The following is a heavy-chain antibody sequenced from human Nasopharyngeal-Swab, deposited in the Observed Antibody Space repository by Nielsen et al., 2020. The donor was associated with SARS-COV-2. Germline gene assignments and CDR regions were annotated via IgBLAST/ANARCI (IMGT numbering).Heavy chain of an antibody. V-gene: IGHV4-59*12. CDR1: GDSMSGSY. Sequence: SETLSLTCTVSGDSMSGSYWSWIRQPPGKGLEWIGYIYYSGGTNYHPSLKSRVTISVDTSKNHFSLKLSSVTAADTAVYYCARGADYYDFWSGYPSGMDVWGQGTTVTVSS. D-gene: IGHD3-3*01. CDR2: IYYSGGT. CDR3: ARGADYYDFWSGYPSGMDV. J-gene: IGHJ6*02.